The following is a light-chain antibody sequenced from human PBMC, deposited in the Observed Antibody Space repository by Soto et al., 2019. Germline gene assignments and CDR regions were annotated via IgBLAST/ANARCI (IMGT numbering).Light chain of an antibody. CDR2: DAS. J-gene: IGKJ3*01. V-gene: IGKV3-11*01. CDR1: QSVSSY. CDR3: QQRSNWPPIFT. Sequence: EIVLTQSPATLSLSPGERATLSCRASQSVSSYLAWYQQKPGQAPRLLIYDASNRATGIPARFSGSGSGTDFTLTISSLAPEDCAVYYCQQRSNWPPIFTFGPGTKVNIK.